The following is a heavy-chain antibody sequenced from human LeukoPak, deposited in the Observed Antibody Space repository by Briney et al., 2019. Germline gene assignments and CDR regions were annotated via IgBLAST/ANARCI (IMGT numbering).Heavy chain of an antibody. J-gene: IGHJ4*02. CDR3: ARKYYYDSSDYPRSER. D-gene: IGHD3-22*01. CDR1: AFTFSTYA. CDR2: ISYDGSNQ. Sequence: GGSLRLSCAASAFTFSTYAMNWVRQAPGKGLEWVAVISYDGSNQYYADSVKGRFTISRDNSKNTLFLQMNSLRAEDTAVYFCARKYYYDSSDYPRSERWGQGTLVTVSS. V-gene: IGHV3-30*14.